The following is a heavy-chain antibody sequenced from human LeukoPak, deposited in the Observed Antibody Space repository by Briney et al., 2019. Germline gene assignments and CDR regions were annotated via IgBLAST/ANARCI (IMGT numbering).Heavy chain of an antibody. Sequence: SETLSLTCTVSGGSISSYYWSWIRQPPGKGLEWIGYIYYSGSTNYNPSLKSRVTISVDTSKNQFSLKLNSVTAADTAVSYLATNDYGDYHSDYWGQGTLVTVSS. CDR1: GGSISSYY. J-gene: IGHJ4*02. V-gene: IGHV4-59*01. CDR3: ATNDYGDYHSDY. D-gene: IGHD4-17*01. CDR2: IYYSGST.